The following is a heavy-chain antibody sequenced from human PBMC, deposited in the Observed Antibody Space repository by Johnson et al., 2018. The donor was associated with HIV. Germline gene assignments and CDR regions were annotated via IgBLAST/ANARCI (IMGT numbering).Heavy chain of an antibody. Sequence: VQLVESGGSVVRPGGSLRLSCAASGFTFDNFAMSWVRQAPGKGLEWVSGINWNGGSTSYADSVKGRFTISRANAKTSLYLQVNSLGAEDTAFDYCAREVSLRVGATLPPSYAFDIWGQGTLVSVSS. V-gene: IGHV3-20*04. D-gene: IGHD1-26*01. CDR2: INWNGGST. CDR1: GFTFDNFA. J-gene: IGHJ3*02. CDR3: AREVSLRVGATLPPSYAFDI.